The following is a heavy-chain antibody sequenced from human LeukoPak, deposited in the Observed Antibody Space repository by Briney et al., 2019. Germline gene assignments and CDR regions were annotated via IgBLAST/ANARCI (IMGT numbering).Heavy chain of an antibody. CDR3: TRALDY. CDR1: GFTFSNFW. CDR2: INQNGGEK. J-gene: IGHJ4*02. V-gene: IGHV3-7*04. Sequence: GGSLRLSCATSGFTFSNFWMDWVRQAPGKGLEGVANINQNGGEKYYGDSVNGRFTISRDNAKNSLYLQMNSLRVDDTDVYYCTRALDYWGQGTLVTVSS.